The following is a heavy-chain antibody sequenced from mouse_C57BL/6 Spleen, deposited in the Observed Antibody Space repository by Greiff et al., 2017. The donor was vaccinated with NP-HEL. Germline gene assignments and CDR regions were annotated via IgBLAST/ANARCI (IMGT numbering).Heavy chain of an antibody. J-gene: IGHJ3*01. Sequence: DVKLQESGPGLVKPSQSLSLTCPVTGYSITSGYYWNWIRQFPGNKLEWMGYISYDGSNNYNPSLKNRISITRDTSKNQFFLKLNSVTTEDTATYYCARDGYSWFAYWGQGTLVTVSA. V-gene: IGHV3-6*01. CDR3: ARDGYSWFAY. CDR2: ISYDGSN. CDR1: GYSITSGYY. D-gene: IGHD2-3*01.